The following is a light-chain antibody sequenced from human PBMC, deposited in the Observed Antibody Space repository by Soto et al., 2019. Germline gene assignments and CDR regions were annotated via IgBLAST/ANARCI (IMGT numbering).Light chain of an antibody. V-gene: IGLV1-47*01. CDR2: RNN. Sequence: QLVLTQPPSASGTPGQRVTISSSGSSSNIGSNYVYWYQQLPGTAPKLLIYRNNQRPSGVPDRFSGSKSGTSASLAISGLRSEDEGDYYCAAWDDSLSGVVFGGGTKLTVL. J-gene: IGLJ2*01. CDR3: AAWDDSLSGVV. CDR1: SSNIGSNY.